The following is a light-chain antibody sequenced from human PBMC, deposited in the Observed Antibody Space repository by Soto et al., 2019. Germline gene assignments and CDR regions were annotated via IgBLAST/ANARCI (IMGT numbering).Light chain of an antibody. Sequence: DIVMTQSPDSLAVSLGERTTINCKSSQSVLYNSNNKNYLAWYQQKPGQPPKLLIYWASTRESGVPDRFSGSGSGTDFTLTISSLQAEDVAVYYCQQYYSTPFTFVPGTKVDIK. J-gene: IGKJ3*01. CDR2: WAS. CDR3: QQYYSTPFT. V-gene: IGKV4-1*01. CDR1: QSVLYNSNNKNY.